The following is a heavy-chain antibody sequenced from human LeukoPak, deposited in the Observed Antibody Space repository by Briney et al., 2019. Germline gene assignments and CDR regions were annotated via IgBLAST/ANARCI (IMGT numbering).Heavy chain of an antibody. J-gene: IGHJ6*03. CDR2: MYTSGST. V-gene: IGHV4-61*02. Sequence: SETLSLTCTVSGALISSGSYYWSWIRQPAGRGLEWIGRMYTSGSTNYNPSLKSRVTISVDTSKNQFSLELSSVTAADTAVYYCAKGGEAKWFGELIKTQYYYYMDVWGKGTTVTVSS. CDR3: AKGGEAKWFGELIKTQYYYYMDV. D-gene: IGHD3-10*01. CDR1: GALISSGSYY.